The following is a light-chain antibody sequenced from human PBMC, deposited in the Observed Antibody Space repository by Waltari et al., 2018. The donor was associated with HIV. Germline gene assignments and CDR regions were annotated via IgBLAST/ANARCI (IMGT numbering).Light chain of an antibody. CDR3: FTRDSSGRQGL. CDR2: EGS. J-gene: IGLJ2*01. CDR1: VLATQY. Sequence: SHELAQPPSLSASPGQRATITCSGVVLATQYVYCSQQKSVQAPLLVFHEGSSLPTGVPEVFSGASSGTMATLTISAAHVDDEGDYYCFTRDSSGRQGLFGGGNKLTV. V-gene: IGLV3-10*01.